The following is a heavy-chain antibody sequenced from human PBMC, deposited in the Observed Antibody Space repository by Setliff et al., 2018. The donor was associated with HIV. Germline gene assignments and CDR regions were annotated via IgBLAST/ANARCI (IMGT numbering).Heavy chain of an antibody. Sequence: PSETLSLTCTVSGGSINSGHYYWSWIRHHPGKGLEWIGYIYYTGRTYFNPSLKSRVTLSIDTSKNQFSLKLSSVTAADTAVYYCARDRYAGEIDYWGQGTLVTVSS. V-gene: IGHV4-31*03. CDR1: GGSINSGHYY. CDR2: IYYTGRT. D-gene: IGHD3-10*01. J-gene: IGHJ4*02. CDR3: ARDRYAGEIDY.